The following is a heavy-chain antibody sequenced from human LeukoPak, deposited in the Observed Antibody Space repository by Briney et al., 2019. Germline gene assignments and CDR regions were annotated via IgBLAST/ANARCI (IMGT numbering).Heavy chain of an antibody. CDR2: IIPIFGTA. J-gene: IGHJ6*03. CDR1: GGTFRSYA. Sequence: SVKVSCKASGGTFRSYAISWVRQAPGQGLEWMGGIIPIFGTANYAQKFQGRVTITTDESTSTAYMELSSLRSEDTAVYYCARAVTTFSYYYYYMDVWGKGTTVTVSS. CDR3: ARAVTTFSYYYYYMDV. V-gene: IGHV1-69*05. D-gene: IGHD2/OR15-2a*01.